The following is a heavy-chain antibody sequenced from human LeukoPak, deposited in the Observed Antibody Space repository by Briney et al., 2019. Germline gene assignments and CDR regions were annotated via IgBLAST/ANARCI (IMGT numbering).Heavy chain of an antibody. Sequence: GRSLRLSCAASEFTFSDYYMTWIRQAPGRGLEWISYITNSGATIYADSVKGRFTISRDNAKKSLYLQMNSLRAEDTAVYYCARGGRGVAEDAFDIWGQGTLVTVSS. V-gene: IGHV3-11*01. CDR2: ITNSGATI. CDR1: EFTFSDYY. J-gene: IGHJ3*02. D-gene: IGHD2-8*01. CDR3: ARGGRGVAEDAFDI.